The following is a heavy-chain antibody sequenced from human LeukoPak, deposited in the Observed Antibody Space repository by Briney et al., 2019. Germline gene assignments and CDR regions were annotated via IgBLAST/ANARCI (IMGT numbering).Heavy chain of an antibody. CDR1: GGSISSSTYH. CDR2: IYYSGTT. Sequence: PSETLSLTCTVSGGSISSSTYHWGWIRQPPGKGLEWIGSIYYSGTTYYNPSLKSRVTISVDTSKNQFSLKVSSVTAADTAVYYCATTYDYISGGYDYWGHGSLVTVSS. J-gene: IGHJ4*01. D-gene: IGHD6-19*01. V-gene: IGHV4-39*01. CDR3: ATTYDYISGGYDY.